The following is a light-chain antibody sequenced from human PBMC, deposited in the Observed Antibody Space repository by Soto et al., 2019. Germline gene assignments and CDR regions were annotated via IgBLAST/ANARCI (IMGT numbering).Light chain of an antibody. CDR2: GAS. Sequence: EIVLTQSPGTLSLSPGERATLSCRASQSVSSSYLAWYRQKPGQAPRLLIYGASRRATGIPDRFSGSGAGTAFILTISTLEPADFAVYYCQHYGSSPGYTFGQGTKLEIK. CDR1: QSVSSSY. J-gene: IGKJ2*01. V-gene: IGKV3-20*01. CDR3: QHYGSSPGYT.